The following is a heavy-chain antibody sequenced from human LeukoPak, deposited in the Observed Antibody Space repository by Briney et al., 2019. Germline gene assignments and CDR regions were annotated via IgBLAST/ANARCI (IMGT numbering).Heavy chain of an antibody. V-gene: IGHV3-7*03. CDR2: INHNGNVN. J-gene: IGHJ4*02. D-gene: IGHD1-26*01. CDR3: ARDLGGTYHHFDY. CDR1: GFTFSSYW. Sequence: GGSLRLSCAASGFTFSSYWMNWARQAPGKGLEWVASINHNGNVNYYVDSVKGRFTISRDNAKNSLYLQMSNLRAEDTAVYYCARDLGGTYHHFDYWGQGTLVTVSS.